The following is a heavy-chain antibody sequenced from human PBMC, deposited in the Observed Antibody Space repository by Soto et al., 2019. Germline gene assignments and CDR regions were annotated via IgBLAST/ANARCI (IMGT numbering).Heavy chain of an antibody. CDR2: FYTSGNT. J-gene: IGHJ5*02. V-gene: IGHV4-4*07. CDR3: ASDSTGWFDP. Sequence: PSETLSLTCTVSGGSVSSYYWSWIRQPAGKGLEWIGRFYTSGNTNYNPSLKSRVTMSLDTSKKQFSLKLSSVTAADTAVYFCASDSTGWFDPWGQGTMATVSS. CDR1: GGSVSSYY. D-gene: IGHD7-27*01.